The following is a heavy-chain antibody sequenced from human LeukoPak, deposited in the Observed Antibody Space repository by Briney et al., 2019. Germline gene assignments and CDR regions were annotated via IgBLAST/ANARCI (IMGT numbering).Heavy chain of an antibody. V-gene: IGHV4-34*01. D-gene: IGHD3-10*01. CDR1: GGSFSGYY. J-gene: IGHJ4*02. CDR3: ARGPYGSGSYYGY. Sequence: PSETLSLTCAVYGGSFSGYYWSWIRQPPGKGLEWIGEINHSGSTNYSPSLKSRVTISVDTSKNQFSLKLSSVTAADTAVYYCARGPYGSGSYYGYWGQGTLVTVSS. CDR2: INHSGST.